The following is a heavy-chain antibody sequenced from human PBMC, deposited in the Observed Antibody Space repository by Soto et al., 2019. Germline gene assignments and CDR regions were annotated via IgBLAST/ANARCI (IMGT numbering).Heavy chain of an antibody. J-gene: IGHJ2*01. D-gene: IGHD1-1*01. CDR2: IYWDDDK. V-gene: IGHV2-5*02. CDR3: LHQDWNNTHYYFDL. Sequence: QITVKESGPKLVKPSQTLTLTCAFSGFSLSTSGVGVGWVRQPPGKAPEWLALIYWDDDKRYRPSLKSRLSITNDTSKDQVVFTMTNMDPVDTATYYCLHQDWNNTHYYFDLWGRGTLVTVSS. CDR1: GFSLSTSGVG.